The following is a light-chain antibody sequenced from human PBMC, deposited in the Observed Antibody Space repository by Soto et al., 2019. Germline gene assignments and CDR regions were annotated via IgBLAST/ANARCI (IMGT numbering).Light chain of an antibody. CDR3: QQSYSTPIT. CDR1: QSISSY. J-gene: IGKJ5*01. Sequence: DLQRTQSPSSLSASVGSRVTITGLASQSISSYLNWYQQKPGKDPKLLIYAASSLQSGVPSRFSGSGSGTDFTLTISSLQPEEFATYYCQQSYSTPITFGQGTRVEIK. CDR2: AAS. V-gene: IGKV1-39*01.